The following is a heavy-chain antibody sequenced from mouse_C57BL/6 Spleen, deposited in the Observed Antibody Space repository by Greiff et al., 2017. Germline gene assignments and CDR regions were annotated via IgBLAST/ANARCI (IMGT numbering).Heavy chain of an antibody. V-gene: IGHV5-17*01. CDR1: GFTFSDYG. CDR2: ISSGSSTI. J-gene: IGHJ2*01. CDR3: ARGITTVRYFDY. D-gene: IGHD1-1*01. Sequence: EVKLQESGGGLVKPGGSLKLSCAASGFTFSDYGMHWVRQAPEKGLEWVAYISSGSSTIYYADTVKGRFTISRDNAKNTLFLQMTSLRSEDTAMYYCARGITTVRYFDYWGQGTTLTVSS.